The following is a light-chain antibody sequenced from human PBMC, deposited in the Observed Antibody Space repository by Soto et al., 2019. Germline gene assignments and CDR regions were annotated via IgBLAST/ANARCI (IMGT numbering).Light chain of an antibody. CDR2: DAP. J-gene: IGKJ1*01. CDR3: QQYNNWPPWT. V-gene: IGKV3-15*01. Sequence: EILITQSPATLSVSPGERATLSCRASQSISSNLAWYQQKPGQPPRLLIYDAPTRAAGIPARFSGSGSGTEFTLTISSLXSEDFAVYYRQQYNNWPPWTFGQGTKVDIK. CDR1: QSISSN.